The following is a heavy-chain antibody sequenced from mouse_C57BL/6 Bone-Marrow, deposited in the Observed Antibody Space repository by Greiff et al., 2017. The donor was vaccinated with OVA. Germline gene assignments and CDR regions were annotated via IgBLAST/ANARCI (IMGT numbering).Heavy chain of an antibody. D-gene: IGHD1-2*01. J-gene: IGHJ2*01. CDR2: ISYDGSN. Sequence: ESGPGLVKPSQSLSLTCSVTGYSITSGYYWNWIRQFPGKKLEWMGYISYDGSNNYNRTLKNRISITRDTSKNQIFLKLNSVTTEDTATYYCARGGTTARGFDYWGQGTTLTVSS. CDR3: ARGGTTARGFDY. V-gene: IGHV3-6*01. CDR1: GYSITSGYY.